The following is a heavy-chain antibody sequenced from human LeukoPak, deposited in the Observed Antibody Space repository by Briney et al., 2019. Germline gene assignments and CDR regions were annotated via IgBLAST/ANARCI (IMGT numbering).Heavy chain of an antibody. CDR1: LIALSGYS. D-gene: IGHD2-2*01. CDR2: MTTSGNTI. J-gene: IGHJ4*02. CDR3: ASVRGATAVTIYIEY. Sequence: GGSLRLSSVVSLIALSGYSTVVGRQAPGKGLEWLSFMTTSGNTIFYAESVKERFTISRDNAKKSLYLQMNSLRDEDTTVYYSASVRGATAVTIYIEYWGQGTLVTVSS. V-gene: IGHV3-48*02.